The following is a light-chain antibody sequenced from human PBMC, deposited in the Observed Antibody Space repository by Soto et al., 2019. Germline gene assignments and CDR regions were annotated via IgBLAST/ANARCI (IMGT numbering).Light chain of an antibody. V-gene: IGLV1-47*01. CDR3: AAWDDSLSGYV. CDR1: SSNIGSNY. J-gene: IGLJ1*01. CDR2: RNN. Sequence: QYMLTQPPSACGTIGQRVTISCSGSSSNIGSNYVYWYQQLPGTAPKLLIYRNNQRPSGVPDRFSGSKSGTSASLAISGLRSEDEADYYCAAWDDSLSGYVFGTGTKVTVL.